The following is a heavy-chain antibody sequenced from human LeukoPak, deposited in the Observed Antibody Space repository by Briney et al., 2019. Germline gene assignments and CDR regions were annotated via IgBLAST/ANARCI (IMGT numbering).Heavy chain of an antibody. CDR1: GFTFSSYW. V-gene: IGHV3-7*01. Sequence: GGSLRLSCAASGFTFSSYWMTWVRQAPGKGLEWVANIKQDGSKKDYVDSVKGRFTIFRDNAKDSLYLQMNSLRAEDTAVYYCARRGSTYYDFWSGQSPLLYFDYWGQGTLVTVSS. CDR3: ARRGSTYYDFWSGQSPLLYFDY. J-gene: IGHJ4*02. CDR2: IKQDGSKK. D-gene: IGHD3-3*01.